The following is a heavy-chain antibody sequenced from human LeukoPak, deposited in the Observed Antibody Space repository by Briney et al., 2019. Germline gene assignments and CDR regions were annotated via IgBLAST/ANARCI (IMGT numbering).Heavy chain of an antibody. D-gene: IGHD3-22*01. CDR1: GFTFDDYA. V-gene: IGHV3-9*01. CDR3: AKDGVPYYYDSSGYWGGYYFDY. Sequence: GGSLRLSCAASGFTFDDYAMHWVRQAPGKGLEGVSGISWNSGSIGYADSVKGRFTISRDNAKNSLYLQMNSLRAEDTALYYCAKDGVPYYYDSSGYWGGYYFDYWGQGTLVTVSS. CDR2: ISWNSGSI. J-gene: IGHJ4*02.